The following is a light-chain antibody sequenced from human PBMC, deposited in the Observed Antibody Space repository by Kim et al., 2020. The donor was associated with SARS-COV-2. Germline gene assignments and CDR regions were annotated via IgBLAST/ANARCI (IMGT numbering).Light chain of an antibody. CDR3: ATWDDSLKTV. V-gene: IGLV1-44*01. CDR1: SNS. J-gene: IGLJ3*02. CDR2: DTD. Sequence: SNSVTWYQQLPGTAPKLLIYDTDQQPSGVPDRFSGSKSGTSASLAITGLRSDDEAHYYCATWDDSLKTVFGGGTQLTVL.